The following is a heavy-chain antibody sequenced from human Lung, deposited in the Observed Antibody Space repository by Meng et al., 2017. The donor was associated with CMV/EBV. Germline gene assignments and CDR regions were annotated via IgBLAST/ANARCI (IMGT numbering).Heavy chain of an antibody. CDR1: GYTFTGYY. CDR2: INPNSGGT. V-gene: IGHV1-2*02. D-gene: IGHD2-2*02. J-gene: IGHJ5*02. CDR3: ASGGYCSSTSCYRGWFEP. Sequence: ASXXVSXKASGYTFTGYYMHWVRQAPGQGLEWMGWINPNSGGTNYAQKFQGRVTMTRDTSISTAYMELSRLRSDDTAVYYCASGGYCSSTSCYRGWFEPGXQGNXVTVSS.